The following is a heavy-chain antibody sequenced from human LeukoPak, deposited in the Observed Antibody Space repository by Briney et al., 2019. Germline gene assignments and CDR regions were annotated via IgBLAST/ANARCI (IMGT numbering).Heavy chain of an antibody. V-gene: IGHV3-21*01. Sequence: PGGSLSLSCAASGFTFSSYSMNWVRQAPGKGLEWVSSISSGSSYIYYADSVKGRFTISRDNAKNSLYLQMNSLRAEDTAVYYCARESGYNAFDIWGQGTMVTVSS. CDR1: GFTFSSYS. CDR3: ARESGYNAFDI. D-gene: IGHD5-12*01. J-gene: IGHJ3*02. CDR2: ISSGSSYI.